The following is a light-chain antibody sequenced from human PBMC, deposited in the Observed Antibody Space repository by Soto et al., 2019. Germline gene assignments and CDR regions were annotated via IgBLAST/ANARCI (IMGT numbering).Light chain of an antibody. CDR1: QSISSW. CDR3: QQYSGWYT. Sequence: DIQMTQSPSTLSASVGDRVTITCRASQSISSWLAWYQQKPGKAPKLLIYKASSLESGLPSRFSGSGSGTEFTLTISSLQPDDFATYYCQQYSGWYTFGQGTKLEIK. J-gene: IGKJ2*01. V-gene: IGKV1-5*03. CDR2: KAS.